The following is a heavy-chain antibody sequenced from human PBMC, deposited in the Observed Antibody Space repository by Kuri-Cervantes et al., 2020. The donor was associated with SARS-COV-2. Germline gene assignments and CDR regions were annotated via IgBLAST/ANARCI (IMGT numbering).Heavy chain of an antibody. V-gene: IGHV3-72*01. J-gene: IGHJ4*02. D-gene: IGHD2-15*01. CDR3: TRQEWWFDY. CDR2: SKDKANSYTT. CDR1: GFTFSDHY. Sequence: GGSLRLSCTSSGFTFSDHYMDWVRQAPGKGLEWVGRSKDKANSYTTQYAASVKGRFTISRDDSKNTAYLQMNSLKTEDTAVYYCTRQEWWFDYWGQGTLVTVSS.